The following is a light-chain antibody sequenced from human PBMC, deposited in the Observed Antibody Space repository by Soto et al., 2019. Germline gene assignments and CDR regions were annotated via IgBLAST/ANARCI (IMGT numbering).Light chain of an antibody. CDR3: MQATQFPLT. Sequence: DILMTQPPLSLSVTPGQPASISCKSSQSLLHSDGNTYLFWYVQKPGQPPQLLIYKISNRFSGVPDRFSGSGAGTDFTLKISRVEAEDVGIYYCMQATQFPLTFGGGTKVDTK. J-gene: IGKJ4*01. CDR2: KIS. V-gene: IGKV2-24*01. CDR1: QSLLHSDGNTY.